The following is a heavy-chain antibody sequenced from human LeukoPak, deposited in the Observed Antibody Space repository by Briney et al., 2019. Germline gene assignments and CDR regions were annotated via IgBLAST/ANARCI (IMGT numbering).Heavy chain of an antibody. CDR3: AREGRYSYGDVGSYGMDV. D-gene: IGHD5-18*01. J-gene: IGHJ6*02. CDR2: ISAYNGNT. Sequence: ASVKVSCKASGYTFTSYGISWVRQAPGQGLEWMGWISAYNGNTNYAQKLQGRVTMTTDTSTSTAYMELRSLRSDDTAVYYCAREGRYSYGDVGSYGMDVWGQGTTVTVSS. V-gene: IGHV1-18*01. CDR1: GYTFTSYG.